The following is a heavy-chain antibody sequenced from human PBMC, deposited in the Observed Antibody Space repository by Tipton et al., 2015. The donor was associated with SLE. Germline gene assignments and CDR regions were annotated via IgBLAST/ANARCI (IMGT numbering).Heavy chain of an antibody. CDR1: GDSISGSSYY. Sequence: TLSLTCTVSGDSISGSSYYWGWIRQPPGKGLEWIGNIYFTGSTYNSPSLKSRVTISVDTSKNHFSLNLTSVTAADTALYYCARLSASIGYWGQGALVTVSS. CDR2: IYFTGST. V-gene: IGHV4-39*07. D-gene: IGHD2/OR15-2a*01. J-gene: IGHJ4*02. CDR3: ARLSASIGY.